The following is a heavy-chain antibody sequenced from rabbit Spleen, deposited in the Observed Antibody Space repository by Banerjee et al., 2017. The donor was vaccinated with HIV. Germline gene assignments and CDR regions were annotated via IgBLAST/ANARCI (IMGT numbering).Heavy chain of an antibody. J-gene: IGHJ6*01. D-gene: IGHD8-1*01. CDR1: GFSFSNSDY. CDR3: ARDTGTSFSSYGMDL. V-gene: IGHV1S45*01. CDR2: IAGSGSGFT. Sequence: QEQLEESGGDLVKPGASLTLTCTASGFSFSNSDYMCWVRQAPGKGLEWISCIAGSGSGFTYSATWAKGRFTISKTSSTTVTLQMTSLTAADTATYFCARDTGTSFSSYGMDLWGQGTLVTVS.